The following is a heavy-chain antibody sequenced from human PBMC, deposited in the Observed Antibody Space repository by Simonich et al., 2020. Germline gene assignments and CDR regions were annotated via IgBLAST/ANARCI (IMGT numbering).Heavy chain of an antibody. J-gene: IGHJ1*01. CDR2: INHSGST. V-gene: IGHV4-34*01. D-gene: IGHD6-13*01. CDR3: ARGLRVAAAGTAFQH. Sequence: QVQLQQWGAGLLKPSETLSLTCAVYGGSFSGYYWSWNRQPPGKGLEWIGEINHSGSTNYNPSPKSRVTISVDTSKNQFSLKLSSVTAADTAVYYCARGLRVAAAGTAFQHWGQGTLVTVSS. CDR1: GGSFSGYY.